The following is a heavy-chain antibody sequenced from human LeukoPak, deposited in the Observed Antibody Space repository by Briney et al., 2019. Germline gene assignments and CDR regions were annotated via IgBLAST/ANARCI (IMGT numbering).Heavy chain of an antibody. D-gene: IGHD2-2*01. J-gene: IGHJ6*03. Sequence: GESLKISCKGSGYTFPNYWIAWVRLMPGEGLEWMGIIYAGDSDTTYSPSFQGQVTITVDKSIATASLQWRSLKASDTAMYYCARLVVPTGSGYYMDVWGKGTTVTVSS. V-gene: IGHV5-51*01. CDR2: IYAGDSDT. CDR3: ARLVVPTGSGYYMDV. CDR1: GYTFPNYW.